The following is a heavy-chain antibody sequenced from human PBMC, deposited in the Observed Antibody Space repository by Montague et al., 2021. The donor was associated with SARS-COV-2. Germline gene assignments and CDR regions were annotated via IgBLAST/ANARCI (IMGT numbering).Heavy chain of an antibody. Sequence: SLRLSCAASGFTVSSNYMSWVRQAPGKGLEWVSVIYSGGSTYYADSVKGRFTISRHNSKNTLYLHMNSLRAEDTAVYYCARDRMVGGNSGDSYYYYGMDVWGQGTTVTVSS. V-gene: IGHV3-53*04. J-gene: IGHJ6*02. D-gene: IGHD4-23*01. CDR1: GFTVSSNY. CDR3: ARDRMVGGNSGDSYYYYGMDV. CDR2: IYSGGST.